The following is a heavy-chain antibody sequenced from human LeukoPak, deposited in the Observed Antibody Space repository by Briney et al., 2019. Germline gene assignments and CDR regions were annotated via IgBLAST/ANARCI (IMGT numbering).Heavy chain of an antibody. D-gene: IGHD4-17*01. CDR1: GGTFSSYA. J-gene: IGHJ5*02. Sequence: ASVKVSCKASGGTFSSYAISWVRQAPGQGLEWMGGIIPIFGTANYAQKFQGRVTITADKSTSTAYMELSSLRSEDTAVYYCARVATYGDYENWFDPWGQGTLVTVSS. CDR2: IIPIFGTA. V-gene: IGHV1-69*06. CDR3: ARVATYGDYENWFDP.